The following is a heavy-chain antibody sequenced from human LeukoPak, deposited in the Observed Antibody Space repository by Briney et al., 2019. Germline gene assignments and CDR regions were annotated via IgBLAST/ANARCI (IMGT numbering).Heavy chain of an antibody. D-gene: IGHD3-3*01. V-gene: IGHV3-7*01. Sequence: PGGSLRLSCAASGFTFKNYWMSWVRQAPGKGLEWVANIKEDGSEKYYVDSVKGRFTISRDNAKNSLYVQMNSLRAEDTAVYYCARDPDPGFWSGPRPTYFDYWGQGTLVTVSS. J-gene: IGHJ4*02. CDR1: GFTFKNYW. CDR3: ARDPDPGFWSGPRPTYFDY. CDR2: IKEDGSEK.